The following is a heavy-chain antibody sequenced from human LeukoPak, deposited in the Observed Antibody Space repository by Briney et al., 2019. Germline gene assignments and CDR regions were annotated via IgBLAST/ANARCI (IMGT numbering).Heavy chain of an antibody. Sequence: SETLSLTCTVSGGSISSGDYYWSWIRQPPGKGLEWIGYIYYSGSTYYNPSLKSRVTISVDTSKNQFSLKLSSVTAADTAVYYCASSTIFGVVGYYYYYMDVWGKGTTVTASS. CDR1: GGSISSGDYY. J-gene: IGHJ6*03. D-gene: IGHD3-3*01. V-gene: IGHV4-30-4*08. CDR3: ASSTIFGVVGYYYYYMDV. CDR2: IYYSGST.